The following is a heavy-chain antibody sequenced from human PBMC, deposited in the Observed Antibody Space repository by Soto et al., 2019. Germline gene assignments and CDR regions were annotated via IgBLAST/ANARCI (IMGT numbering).Heavy chain of an antibody. CDR3: ARETKHDYGAPYWYFDL. CDR1: GGSISSGGYY. D-gene: IGHD4-17*01. CDR2: IYYSGST. J-gene: IGHJ2*01. V-gene: IGHV4-31*03. Sequence: QVQLQESGPGLVKPSQTLSLTCTVSGGSISSGGYYWSWIRQHPGKGLEWIGYIYYSGSTYYNPSLKSRVTISVDTSKNQFSLKLSSVTAADTAVYYCARETKHDYGAPYWYFDLWGRGTLVTVSS.